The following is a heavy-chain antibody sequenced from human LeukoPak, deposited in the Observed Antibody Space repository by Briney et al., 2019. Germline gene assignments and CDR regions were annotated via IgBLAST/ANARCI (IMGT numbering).Heavy chain of an antibody. D-gene: IGHD3-3*01. J-gene: IGHJ4*02. CDR1: GFTFSSYG. CDR2: VAFDGGDK. V-gene: IGHV3-30*03. CDR3: ARAQPRNFPFYSGYILAYFDY. Sequence: GGSLRLSCAASGFTFSSYGMHWVRQAPGKGLEWVAVVAFDGGDKYYADSVKGRFTISRDNSKNTLFLQMSSLRSEDTAVYYCARAQPRNFPFYSGYILAYFDYWGQGTLVTVSS.